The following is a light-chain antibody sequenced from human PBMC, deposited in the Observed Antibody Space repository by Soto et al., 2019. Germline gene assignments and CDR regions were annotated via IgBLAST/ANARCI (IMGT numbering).Light chain of an antibody. CDR2: DVS. J-gene: IGKJ1*01. Sequence: EIVLTQSPGTLSLSPGERATLSCRASQSLSNNIYLAWYQQKPGQSPRVLIYDVSNRATGIPTRFSGSGSGTDFTLTISSLETEDFAVYYCQQRSNWPRTFGQGTKVDIK. CDR3: QQRSNWPRT. V-gene: IGKV3-11*01. CDR1: QSLSNNIY.